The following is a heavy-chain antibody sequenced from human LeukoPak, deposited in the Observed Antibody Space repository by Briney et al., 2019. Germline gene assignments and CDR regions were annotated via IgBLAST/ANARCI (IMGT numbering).Heavy chain of an antibody. CDR3: ARAGYSSSWYVSRFDY. V-gene: IGHV3-30*19. CDR1: GFTFSSYG. D-gene: IGHD6-13*01. Sequence: GRSLRLSCAASGFTFSSYGMHWVRQAPGKGLEWVAAISYDGSNKYYADSVKGRFTISRDNSKNTLYLQMNSLRAEDTAVYYCARAGYSSSWYVSRFDYWGQGTLVTVSS. CDR2: ISYDGSNK. J-gene: IGHJ4*02.